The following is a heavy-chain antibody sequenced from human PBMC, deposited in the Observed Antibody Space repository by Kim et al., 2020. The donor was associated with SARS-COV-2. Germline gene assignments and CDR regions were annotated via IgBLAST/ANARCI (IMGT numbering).Heavy chain of an antibody. CDR3: VRGWWELHYYSYGMDA. J-gene: IGHJ6*01. Sequence: GRSLRLSCAASGFTFSSYAMHWVRQAPGKGLEWVAVISYDGSNKYYADSVKGRFIISRDNSKNTLYLQVNSLRAEDTAVYYCVRGWWELHYYSYGMDAWG. V-gene: IGHV3-30-3*01. D-gene: IGHD1-26*01. CDR2: ISYDGSNK. CDR1: GFTFSSYA.